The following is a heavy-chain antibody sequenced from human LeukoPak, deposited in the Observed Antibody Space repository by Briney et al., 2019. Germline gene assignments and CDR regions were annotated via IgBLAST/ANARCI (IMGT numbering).Heavy chain of an antibody. V-gene: IGHV1-69*04. CDR1: GGTFSSYA. Sequence: ASVKVSCKASGGTFSSYAISWVRQAPGQGLEWMGRIIPILGIANYAQKFQGRVTITADKSTSTAYMELSSLRSEDTAVYYCARPGGRIAVAGRDYYYGMDVWAKGPRSPSP. J-gene: IGHJ6*02. CDR2: IIPILGIA. D-gene: IGHD6-19*01. CDR3: ARPGGRIAVAGRDYYYGMDV.